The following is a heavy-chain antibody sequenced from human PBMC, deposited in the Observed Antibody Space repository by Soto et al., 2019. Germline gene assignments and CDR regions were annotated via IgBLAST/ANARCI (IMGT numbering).Heavy chain of an antibody. V-gene: IGHV4-31*01. CDR3: ARDPAP. J-gene: IGHJ5*02. CDR1: GGSISSGGYY. Sequence: QVQLQESGPGLVKPSQTLSLTCTVSGGSISSGGYYWSWIRQHPGKGLEWIGYIYNSGSTYYNPXLXSXXTISADTSKNQFSLKWSSVTAADTAVYYCARDPAPWGQGTLVTVSS. CDR2: IYNSGST.